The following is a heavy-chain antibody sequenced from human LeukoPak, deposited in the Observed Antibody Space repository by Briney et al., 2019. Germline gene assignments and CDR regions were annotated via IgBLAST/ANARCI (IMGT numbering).Heavy chain of an antibody. CDR3: ARRQLWLGYRTAFDY. CDR1: GYSFTSYW. Sequence: GESLKISCKGSGYSFTSYWIGWVRQMPGKGLEWMGIIYPGDSDTRYSPSFQGQVTISADKSISTAYLQWSSLKASDTAMYYCARRQLWLGYRTAFDYWGQGTLVTVSS. CDR2: IYPGDSDT. J-gene: IGHJ4*02. D-gene: IGHD5-18*01. V-gene: IGHV5-51*01.